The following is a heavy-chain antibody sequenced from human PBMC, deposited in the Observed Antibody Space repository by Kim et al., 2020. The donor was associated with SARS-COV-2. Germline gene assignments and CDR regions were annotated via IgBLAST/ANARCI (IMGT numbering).Heavy chain of an antibody. CDR2: INTNTGNP. Sequence: ASVKVSCKASGYTFTSYAMNWVRQAPGQGLEWMGWINTNTGNPTYAQGFTGRFVSSLDTSVSTAYLQISSLKAEDTAVYYCARDPSVITIFGVVIIEPYYFDYWGQGTLVTVSS. J-gene: IGHJ4*02. V-gene: IGHV7-4-1*02. D-gene: IGHD3-3*01. CDR3: ARDPSVITIFGVVIIEPYYFDY. CDR1: GYTFTSYA.